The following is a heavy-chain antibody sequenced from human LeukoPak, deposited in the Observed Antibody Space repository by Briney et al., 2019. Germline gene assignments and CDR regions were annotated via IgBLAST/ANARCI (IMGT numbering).Heavy chain of an antibody. CDR3: VRDYGPGGFGP. Sequence: QPGGSLRLSCAVSGFIFYNYDMHWVRQISGEGLEWVAAIGTGGDTYYRDSVKGRFTISRGNAKNSLYLQMNSLRVGDTAVYYCVRDYGPGGFGPWGQGALVTVSS. D-gene: IGHD3-10*01. CDR2: IGTGGDT. V-gene: IGHV3-13*01. CDR1: GFIFYNYD. J-gene: IGHJ5*02.